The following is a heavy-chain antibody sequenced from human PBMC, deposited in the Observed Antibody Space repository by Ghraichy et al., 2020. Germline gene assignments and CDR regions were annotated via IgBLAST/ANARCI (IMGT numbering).Heavy chain of an antibody. CDR2: ISAYNGDT. J-gene: IGHJ4*02. CDR3: ASVNRLHNAFDY. V-gene: IGHV1-18*01. CDR1: GYTFTSYG. Sequence: ASVKVSCKASGYTFTSYGISWVRQAPGQGLEWMGWISAYNGDTNYAQKLQGRVTMTTDTSTSTAYMELRSLRSDDTAVYYCASVNRLHNAFDYWGQGTLVTVSS. D-gene: IGHD4-11*01.